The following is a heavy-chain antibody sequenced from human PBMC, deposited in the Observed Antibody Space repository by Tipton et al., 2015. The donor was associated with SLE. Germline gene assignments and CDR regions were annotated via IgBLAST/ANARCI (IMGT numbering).Heavy chain of an antibody. V-gene: IGHV4-39*07. D-gene: IGHD3-22*01. CDR1: GDSISSSSYY. Sequence: TLSLTCIVSGDSISSSSYYWGWIRQPPGKGLEWVGTVYYTGNTFYNPSPKSRVTILVDTSKNQFSLKLSSVTAADTAVYYCARDEYRYDATGYHLLGHFDFWGQGTLVTVSS. CDR2: VYYTGNT. J-gene: IGHJ4*02. CDR3: ARDEYRYDATGYHLLGHFDF.